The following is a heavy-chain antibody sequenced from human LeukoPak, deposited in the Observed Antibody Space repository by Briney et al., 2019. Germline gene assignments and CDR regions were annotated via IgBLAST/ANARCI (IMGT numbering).Heavy chain of an antibody. V-gene: IGHV1-46*01. CDR3: ARAGGSRSPFDY. D-gene: IGHD6-6*01. CDR1: GYTFTDYY. CDR2: FNPRGGST. J-gene: IGHJ4*02. Sequence: ASVKVTCKASGYTFTDYYMHWVRQAPGQGLEWMGVFNPRGGSTTYAQKFQGRVTMTRDTSTSTFYMVLSSLKSEDTAVYYCARAGGSRSPFDYWGQGTLVTVSS.